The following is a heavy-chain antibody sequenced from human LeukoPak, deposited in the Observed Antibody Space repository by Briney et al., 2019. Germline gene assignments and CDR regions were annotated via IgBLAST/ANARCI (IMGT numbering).Heavy chain of an antibody. CDR2: IKPNSDCT. CDR3: ARAFRREDFWSGPFDY. D-gene: IGHD3-3*01. Sequence: ASVKVSLKASVYTFTGYYMHWVRQAPGQGLEWRVWIKPNSDCTNYAQNFQCSVTMTRDTSVSTAYMELRRLRSEDTAVYSGARAFRREDFWSGPFDYWGQGTLVTVSS. CDR1: VYTFTGYY. V-gene: IGHV1-2*02. J-gene: IGHJ4*02.